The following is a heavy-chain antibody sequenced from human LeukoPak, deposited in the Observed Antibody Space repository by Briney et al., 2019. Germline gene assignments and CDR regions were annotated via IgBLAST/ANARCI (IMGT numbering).Heavy chain of an antibody. CDR1: GGSISSGGYS. CDR2: IYHSGST. D-gene: IGHD1-26*01. Sequence: PSETLSLTCAVSGGSISSGGYSWSWIRQPPGKGLEWIGYIYHSGSTYYNPSLKSRVTISVDRPKNQFSLKLSSVTAADTAVYYCARGGSGGSYFDYWGQGTLVTVSS. V-gene: IGHV4-30-2*01. CDR3: ARGGSGGSYFDY. J-gene: IGHJ4*02.